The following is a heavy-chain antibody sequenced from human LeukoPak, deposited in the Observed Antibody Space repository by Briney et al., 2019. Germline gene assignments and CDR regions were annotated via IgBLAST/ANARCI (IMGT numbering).Heavy chain of an antibody. CDR1: GYTFTSYG. D-gene: IGHD6-19*01. CDR2: FDPEDGET. CDR3: ATLSGWSFDY. Sequence: ASVKVSCKASGYTFTSYGISWVRQAPGQGLEWMGGFDPEDGETIYAQKFQGRVTMTEDTSTDTAYMELSSLRSEDTAVYYCATLSGWSFDYWGQGTLVTVSS. V-gene: IGHV1-24*01. J-gene: IGHJ4*02.